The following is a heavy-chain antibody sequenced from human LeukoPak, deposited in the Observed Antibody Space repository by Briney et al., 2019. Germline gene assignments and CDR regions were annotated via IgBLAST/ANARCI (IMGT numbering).Heavy chain of an antibody. V-gene: IGHV4-39*07. CDR3: ARGLYGSDSY. D-gene: IGHD6-19*01. CDR1: GGSISSSLHY. J-gene: IGHJ4*02. CDR2: ISESGTT. Sequence: PSETLSLTCSVSGGSISSSLHYWAWTRQPPGKGLEWLATISESGTTYYNPSLKSRVTISVDTSKNQISLRLRSVTAADTAVYYCARGLYGSDSYWGQGNLATVSS.